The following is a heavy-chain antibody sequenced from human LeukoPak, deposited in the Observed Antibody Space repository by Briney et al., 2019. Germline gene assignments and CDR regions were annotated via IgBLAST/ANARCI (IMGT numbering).Heavy chain of an antibody. CDR1: GGTFSSYA. D-gene: IGHD5-24*01. CDR3: ARDNSVRDEAWWFNP. Sequence: SVKVSCKASGGTFSSYAISWVRQAPGQGLEWMGGIIPIFGTANYAQKFQGRVTITADESTSTAYMELSSLRSEDTAVYYCARDNSVRDEAWWFNPWGQGTLVTVSS. V-gene: IGHV1-69*13. J-gene: IGHJ5*02. CDR2: IIPIFGTA.